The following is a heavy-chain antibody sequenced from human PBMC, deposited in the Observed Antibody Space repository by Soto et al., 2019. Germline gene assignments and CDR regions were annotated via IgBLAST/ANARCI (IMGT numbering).Heavy chain of an antibody. CDR1: GFTFSDAW. D-gene: IGHD1-26*01. CDR3: VKVGSFYVPRSPFDS. V-gene: IGHV3-15*01. Sequence: HGGSLSLSCAASGFTFSDAWMSWVRQAPGKGLDWVGRIKSKSDGGTTEYAAPVRGRFTISRDDSKNTLYLQMNALRDEDTAIYYCVKVGSFYVPRSPFDSWGRGIVVTVSS. CDR2: IKSKSDGGTT. J-gene: IGHJ4*02.